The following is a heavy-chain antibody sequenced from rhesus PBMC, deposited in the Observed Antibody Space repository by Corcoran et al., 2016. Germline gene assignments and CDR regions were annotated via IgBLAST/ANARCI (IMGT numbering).Heavy chain of an antibody. CDR3: ARESFLRFD. CDR1: GYSISSGYY. D-gene: IGHD5-36*01. J-gene: IGHJ4*01. V-gene: IGHV4-99*02. CDR2: ISCSSRTP. Sequence: QVQLQESGPGLVKPSETLSLTCAVSGYSISSGYYWGWIRQPPGKGLEYIGYISCSSRTPYSNPSLKSRVTISKGTSKNQFSLKLSSVTASDTAVYDCARESFLRFDWGQGVLVTVSS.